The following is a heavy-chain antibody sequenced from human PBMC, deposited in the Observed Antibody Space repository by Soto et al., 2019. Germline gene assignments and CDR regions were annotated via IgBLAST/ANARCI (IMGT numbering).Heavy chain of an antibody. J-gene: IGHJ3*02. Sequence: GGSLRLSCAASGFTFSSYAMSWVRQAPGKGLEWVSAISGSGGSTYYADSVKGRFTISRDNSKNTLYLQMNSLRAEDTAVYYCAKDDYYDSSGHYYLDAFHIWGQGTMVTVSS. D-gene: IGHD3-22*01. V-gene: IGHV3-23*01. CDR3: AKDDYYDSSGHYYLDAFHI. CDR2: ISGSGGST. CDR1: GFTFSSYA.